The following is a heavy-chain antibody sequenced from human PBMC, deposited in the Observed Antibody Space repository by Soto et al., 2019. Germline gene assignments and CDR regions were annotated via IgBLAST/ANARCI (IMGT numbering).Heavy chain of an antibody. J-gene: IGHJ4*01. Sequence: ASVKVSCKASGGTFSSYAISWVRQAPGQGLEWMGGIIPIFGTANYAQKFQGRVTITADESTSTAYMELSSLRSEDTAVYYCARGVLERPIFGVVNTPMSLWNYWGHGTLVNVS. CDR3: ARGVLERPIFGVVNTPMSLWNY. CDR1: GGTFSSYA. CDR2: IIPIFGTA. V-gene: IGHV1-69*13. D-gene: IGHD3-3*01.